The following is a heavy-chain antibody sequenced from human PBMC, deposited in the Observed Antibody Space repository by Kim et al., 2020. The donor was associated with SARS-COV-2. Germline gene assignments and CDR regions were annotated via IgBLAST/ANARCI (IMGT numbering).Heavy chain of an antibody. CDR2: ST. D-gene: IGHD1-26*01. CDR3: ARVWARVGAT. J-gene: IGHJ5*02. V-gene: IGHV4-4*02. Sequence: STNHNPSRKSRVTISVDKSKNQFSLKLSSVTAADTAVYYCARVWARVGATWGQGTLVTVSS.